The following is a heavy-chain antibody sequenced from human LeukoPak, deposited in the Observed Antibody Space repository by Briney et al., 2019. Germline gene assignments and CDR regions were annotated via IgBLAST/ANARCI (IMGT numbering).Heavy chain of an antibody. CDR3: ARDRGITMVRGSRYYYYGMDV. CDR1: GFTFSSYS. CDR2: ISSSSSYI. J-gene: IGHJ6*02. D-gene: IGHD3-10*01. Sequence: GGSLRLSCAASGFTFSSYSTNWVRQAPGKGLEWVSSISSSSSYIYYADSVKGRFTISRDNAKNSLYLQMNSLRAEDTAVYYCARDRGITMVRGSRYYYYGMDVWGQGTTVTVSS. V-gene: IGHV3-21*01.